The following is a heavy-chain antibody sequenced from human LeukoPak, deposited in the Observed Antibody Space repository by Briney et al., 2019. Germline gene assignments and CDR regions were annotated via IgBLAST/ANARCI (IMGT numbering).Heavy chain of an antibody. CDR1: GFTFSDYY. Sequence: GGSLRLPCAASGFTFSDYYMSWIRQAPGKGLEWVSYISSGGSTIYYADSVKGRFTISRDNAKNSLYLQMNSLRAEDTAVYYCARDTYYYDSSGYYYPGGSDCWGQGTLVTVSS. D-gene: IGHD3-22*01. V-gene: IGHV3-11*04. CDR2: ISSGGSTI. CDR3: ARDTYYYDSSGYYYPGGSDC. J-gene: IGHJ4*02.